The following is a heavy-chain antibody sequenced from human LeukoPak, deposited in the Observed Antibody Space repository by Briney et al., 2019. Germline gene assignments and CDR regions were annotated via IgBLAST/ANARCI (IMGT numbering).Heavy chain of an antibody. V-gene: IGHV3-23*01. Sequence: PGGSLRVSCAAPLFTPIGYVMCCVSPALGRGVEWGSPISGSGGSTYYAESVKGRFTISRDNSKNTLYLQMNSLRAEDTAVYYCAKHLSPPPDWDFDYWGQGTLVTVSS. CDR2: ISGSGGST. CDR1: LFTPIGYV. J-gene: IGHJ4*02. D-gene: IGHD3/OR15-3a*01. CDR3: AKHLSPPPDWDFDY.